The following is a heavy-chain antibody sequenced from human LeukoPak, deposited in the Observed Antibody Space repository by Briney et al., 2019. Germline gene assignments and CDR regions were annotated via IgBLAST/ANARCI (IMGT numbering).Heavy chain of an antibody. CDR2: IYYSGST. CDR3: ARDENGYSFFDY. V-gene: IGHV4-59*01. Sequence: PSETLSLTCTVSGGSISSYYWSWIRQPPGKGLEWIGYIYYSGSTKYNPSLKSRVTISVDTSKNQFSLNLTSVTAADTAVYYCARDENGYSFFDYWGQGTLVTVSS. J-gene: IGHJ4*02. CDR1: GGSISSYY. D-gene: IGHD5-24*01.